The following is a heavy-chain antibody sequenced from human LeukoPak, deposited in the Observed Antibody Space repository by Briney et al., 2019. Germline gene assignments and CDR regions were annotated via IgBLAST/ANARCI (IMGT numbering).Heavy chain of an antibody. CDR3: ATSYYNSGYFPFDY. J-gene: IGHJ4*02. CDR2: IKQDGSEK. Sequence: RGSLRLSCAASGFTFSSYWMSWVRQAPGKGREWVANIKQDGSEKYYVDSVKGRFTISRDNAKNSLYLRINSLRAEDTAVYYCATSYYNSGYFPFDYWGQGTLVTVSS. V-gene: IGHV3-7*01. CDR1: GFTFSSYW. D-gene: IGHD3-22*01.